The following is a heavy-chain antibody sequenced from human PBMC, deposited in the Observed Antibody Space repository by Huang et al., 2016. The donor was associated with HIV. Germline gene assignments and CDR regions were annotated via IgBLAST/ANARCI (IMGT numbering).Heavy chain of an antibody. CDR1: GGSFSGYY. V-gene: IGHV4-34*01. Sequence: QVQLQQWGAGLLKPSETLSLTCAVYGGSFSGYYWSWIRQSTGKGLEWIGEINHSGSTNYTPARKSRLTISGDTSKNQFSLKLSAVTAADTAVYYCAREWMMSRLDDHDAFDSWGQGTMVTVSS. CDR3: AREWMMSRLDDHDAFDS. J-gene: IGHJ3*02. CDR2: INHSGST. D-gene: IGHD1-1*01.